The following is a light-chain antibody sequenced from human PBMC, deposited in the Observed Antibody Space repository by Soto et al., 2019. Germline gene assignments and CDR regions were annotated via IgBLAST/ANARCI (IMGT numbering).Light chain of an antibody. CDR2: WAS. CDR1: QSVLWSNNKNY. V-gene: IGKV4-1*01. CDR3: QQYYSIPIT. Sequence: DFVMTQSPDSLTVSLGERATINCKSSQSVLWSNNKNYLAWYQQKPGQPPKLLIYWASTRQSGVPDRFSASGSGIDFTLTIGSLQAEDVAVYYCQQYYSIPITFGQGTRLEIK. J-gene: IGKJ5*01.